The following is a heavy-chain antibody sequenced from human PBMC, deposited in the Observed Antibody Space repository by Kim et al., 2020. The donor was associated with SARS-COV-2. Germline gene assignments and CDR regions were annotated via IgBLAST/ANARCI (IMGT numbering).Heavy chain of an antibody. J-gene: IGHJ6*02. CDR2: IIPIFGTA. CDR1: GGTFSSYA. CDR3: ARWVYSYGTSYYYYGMDV. V-gene: IGHV1-69*13. D-gene: IGHD5-18*01. Sequence: SVKVSCKASGGTFSSYAISWVRQAPGQGLEWMGVIIPIFGTANYAQKFQGRVTITADESTSTAYMELSSLRSEDTAVYYCARWVYSYGTSYYYYGMDVWGQGTTVTVSS.